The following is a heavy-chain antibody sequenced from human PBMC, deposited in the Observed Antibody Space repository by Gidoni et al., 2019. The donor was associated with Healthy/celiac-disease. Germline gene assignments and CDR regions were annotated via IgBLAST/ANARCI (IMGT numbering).Heavy chain of an antibody. CDR2: ISWNSGSI. V-gene: IGHV3-9*01. D-gene: IGHD5-12*01. Sequence: EVQLVESGGGLVQPGRSLRLSCAASGFTFDDSAMHWVRQAPGKGLEWLSGISWNSGSIGYADSVKGRFTISRDNAKNSLYLQMNSLRAEDTALYYCAKAAKALRLHNWFDPWGQGTLVTVSS. CDR3: AKAAKALRLHNWFDP. J-gene: IGHJ5*02. CDR1: GFTFDDSA.